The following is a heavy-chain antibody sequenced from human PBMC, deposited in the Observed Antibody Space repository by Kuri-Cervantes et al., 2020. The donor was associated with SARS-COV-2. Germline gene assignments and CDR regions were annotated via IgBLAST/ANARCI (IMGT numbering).Heavy chain of an antibody. D-gene: IGHD5-24*01. CDR1: GDSFDYRF. CDR2: ITPFNGNT. CDR3: ARSGPGAISREDGAFDT. Sequence: SVKVSCKASGDSFDYRFLHWVRQAPGQPLEWMGWITPFNGNTNYAQRFQDRVTITRDRSMSTAYMELSSLRFEDTAMYYCARSGPGAISREDGAFDTWGQGTMVTVSS. J-gene: IGHJ3*02. V-gene: IGHV1-45*02.